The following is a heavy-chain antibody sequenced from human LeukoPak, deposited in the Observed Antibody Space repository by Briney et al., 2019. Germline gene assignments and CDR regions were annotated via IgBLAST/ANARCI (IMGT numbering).Heavy chain of an antibody. CDR1: GGSISSGGYY. J-gene: IGHJ4*02. Sequence: SETLSLTCTVSGGSISSGGYYWSWIRQPPGKGLEWIGSIYYSGSTYYNPSLKSRVTISVDTSKNQFSLKLSSVTAADTVVYYCARDLRVVAAIDYWGQGTLVTVSS. CDR2: IYYSGST. V-gene: IGHV4-39*07. CDR3: ARDLRVVAAIDY. D-gene: IGHD2-15*01.